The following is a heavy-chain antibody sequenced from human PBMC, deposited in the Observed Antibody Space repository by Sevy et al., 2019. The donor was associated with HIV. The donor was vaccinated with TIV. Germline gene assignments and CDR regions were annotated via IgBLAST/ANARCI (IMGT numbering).Heavy chain of an antibody. V-gene: IGHV3-30*09. D-gene: IGHD3-10*01. CDR1: GFTFRNYA. Sequence: GESLKISCTASGFTFRNYAMNWVRQAPGKGLERVALISYDGSNKYYADSVRGRFAISRDNSKNTLYLQMNSLRPEDTAIYYCAREGQLWFVYYFDNWGQGTLVTVSS. CDR3: AREGQLWFVYYFDN. J-gene: IGHJ4*02. CDR2: ISYDGSNK.